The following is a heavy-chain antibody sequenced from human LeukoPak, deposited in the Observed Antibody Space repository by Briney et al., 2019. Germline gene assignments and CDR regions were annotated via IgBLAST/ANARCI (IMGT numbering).Heavy chain of an antibody. D-gene: IGHD3-10*01. V-gene: IGHV4-34*01. J-gene: IGHJ4*02. CDR2: INHSGST. CDR3: ARTPYYMVRGVNNYFDY. CDR1: GGSFSGYY. Sequence: SETLSLTCAVYGGSFSGYYWSWIRQPPGKGLEWIGEINHSGSTNYNPSLKSRVTISVDTSKNQFSLKLSSVTVADTAVYYCARTPYYMVRGVNNYFDYWGQGTLVTVSS.